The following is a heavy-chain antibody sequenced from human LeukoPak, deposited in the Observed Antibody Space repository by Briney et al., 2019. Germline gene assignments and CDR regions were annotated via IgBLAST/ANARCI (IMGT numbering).Heavy chain of an antibody. CDR1: GGSFSGYY. Sequence: PSETLSLTCAVSGGSFSGYYWSWIRQPPGKGLEWIGEMNESGGTTYNPSLESRVTISVDTSKSQFSLKLSSVTAADTAVYYCARGLRAARLASWGQGTLVTVSS. CDR2: MNESGGT. J-gene: IGHJ5*02. D-gene: IGHD6-6*01. CDR3: ARGLRAARLAS. V-gene: IGHV4-34*01.